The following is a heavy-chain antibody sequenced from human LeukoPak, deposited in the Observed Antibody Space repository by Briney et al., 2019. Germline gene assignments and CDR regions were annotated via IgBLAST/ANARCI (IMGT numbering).Heavy chain of an antibody. D-gene: IGHD1-26*01. CDR3: ARDREY. CDR1: VGSSSSSNW. J-gene: IGHJ4*02. Sequence: ASEILSLTAAVAVGSSSSSNWWSWVRQPPGKGLEWIVEIYRSGSTNYNPSLKSRVTISVDKSKNQFSLKLSSVTAADTAVYYCARDREYWGQGTLGTVSS. V-gene: IGHV4-4*02. CDR2: IYRSGST.